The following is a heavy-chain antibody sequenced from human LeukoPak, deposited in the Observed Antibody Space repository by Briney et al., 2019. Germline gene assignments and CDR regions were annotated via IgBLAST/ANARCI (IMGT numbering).Heavy chain of an antibody. Sequence: GGSMRLSCAAYGFALSSNSMSWVRPAPGKGLEWVSSISSSSTYIYYADSVKGRFTISRDNAKNSLYLQMNSLRAEDTAVYYCAELGITMIGGVWGKGTTVTISS. CDR3: AELGITMIGGV. CDR1: GFALSSNS. J-gene: IGHJ6*04. D-gene: IGHD3-10*02. CDR2: ISSSSTYI. V-gene: IGHV3-21*01.